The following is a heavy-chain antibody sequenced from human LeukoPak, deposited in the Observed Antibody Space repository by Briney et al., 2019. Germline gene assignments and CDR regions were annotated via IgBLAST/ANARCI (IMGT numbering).Heavy chain of an antibody. D-gene: IGHD4-17*01. J-gene: IGHJ2*01. CDR3: ARSRRLYWYFDL. V-gene: IGHV3-74*01. Sequence: GGSLRLSCAASGFTFSSYWMHWVRQVPGKGVVWVSYINSDGSSTSYADSVKGRFTISRDNAKSTLYLQMNSLRAEDTAVYYCARSRRLYWYFDLWGRGTLVTVSS. CDR2: INSDGSST. CDR1: GFTFSSYW.